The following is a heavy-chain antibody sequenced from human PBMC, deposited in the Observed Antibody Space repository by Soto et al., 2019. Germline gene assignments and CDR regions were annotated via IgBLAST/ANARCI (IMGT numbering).Heavy chain of an antibody. CDR2: ISGSGGST. Sequence: GGSLRLSCAASGFTFSSYAMSWVRQAPGKGLEWVSAISGSGGSTYYADSVKGRFTISRDNSKNTLYLQMNSLKTEDTAVYYCTTGRYNWNDDYWGQGTLVTVSS. CDR3: TTGRYNWNDDY. J-gene: IGHJ4*02. D-gene: IGHD1-20*01. CDR1: GFTFSSYA. V-gene: IGHV3-23*01.